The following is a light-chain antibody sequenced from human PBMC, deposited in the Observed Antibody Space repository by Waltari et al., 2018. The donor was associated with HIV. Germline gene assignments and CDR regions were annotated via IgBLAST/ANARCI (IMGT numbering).Light chain of an antibody. CDR1: NIGSKS. Sequence: SYVLTQPPSVSVAPGKTARITCGGNNIGSKSVHGYQQKPGQAPWLVIYDDSDRPAGIPERFSGSNSGNTATLTISRVEAGDEADYYCQVWDSSSDHWVFGGGTKLTVL. V-gene: IGLV3-21*04. CDR3: QVWDSSSDHWV. CDR2: DDS. J-gene: IGLJ3*02.